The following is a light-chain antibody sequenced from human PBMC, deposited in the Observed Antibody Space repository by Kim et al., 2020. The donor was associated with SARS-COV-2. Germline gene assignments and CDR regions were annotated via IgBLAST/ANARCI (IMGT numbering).Light chain of an antibody. CDR3: QVWDTSTDLRV. CDR2: YDS. J-gene: IGLJ2*01. CDR1: NSGSKR. Sequence: APGKTARITCGGNNSGSKRVNWYQQKPGQAPVLVIYYDSDRPSGIPERFSGSNSGNTATLTISRVEAGDEADYYCQVWDTSTDLRVFGGGTQLTVL. V-gene: IGLV3-21*04.